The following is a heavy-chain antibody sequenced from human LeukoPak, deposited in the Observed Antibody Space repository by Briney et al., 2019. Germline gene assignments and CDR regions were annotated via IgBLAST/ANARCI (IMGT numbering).Heavy chain of an antibody. J-gene: IGHJ6*03. CDR2: ISAYNGNT. V-gene: IGHV1-18*01. CDR3: ARRGADFWSGYDYYYYMDV. D-gene: IGHD3-3*01. CDR1: GYTFTSYG. Sequence: EASVKVSCKASGYTFTSYGISWVRQAPGQGLEWMGWISAYNGNTNYAQKLQGRVTMTTDTSTSTAYLELRSLRSEDTAVYYCARRGADFWSGYDYYYYMDVWAKGPRSPSP.